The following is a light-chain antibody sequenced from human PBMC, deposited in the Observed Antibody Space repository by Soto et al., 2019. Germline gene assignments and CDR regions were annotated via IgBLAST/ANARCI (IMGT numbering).Light chain of an antibody. J-gene: IGKJ1*01. CDR1: QSIRNSY. CDR3: QQYGSPGT. CDR2: GAS. V-gene: IGKV3-20*01. Sequence: EIVLTQSPGTLSLSPGERATLSCRASQSIRNSYLAWYQQKPGQAPRLLIYGASSRATGIPDRFSGSGSGTDFTLTISRLEPEDFAVYYCQQYGSPGTFGQGTKVEIK.